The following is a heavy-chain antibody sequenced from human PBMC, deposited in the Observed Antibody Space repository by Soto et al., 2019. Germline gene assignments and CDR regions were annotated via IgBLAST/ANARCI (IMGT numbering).Heavy chain of an antibody. CDR1: GFTFSSYW. CDR3: VRTSLVVAAATGEDY. J-gene: IGHJ4*02. CDR2: INSDGSST. V-gene: IGHV3-74*01. Sequence: GGSLRLSCAASGFTFSSYWMHWVRQAPGKGLVWVSRINSDGSSTSYADSVKGRFTISRDNAKNTLYLQVNSLRAEDTAVYYCVRTSLVVAAATGEDYWGQGTLVTVSS. D-gene: IGHD2-15*01.